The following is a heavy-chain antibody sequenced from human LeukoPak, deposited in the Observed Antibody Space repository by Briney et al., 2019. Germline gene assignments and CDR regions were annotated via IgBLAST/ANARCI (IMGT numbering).Heavy chain of an antibody. V-gene: IGHV3-23*01. Sequence: GGSLRLSCAASGFTFSSYAMSWVRQAPGKGLEWVSAISGSGGSTYYADSVKGRFPISRDNSKNTLYLQMNSLRAEDTAVYYCAKEGYYDVLTGTEKGAFDIWGQGTMVTVSS. CDR1: GFTFSSYA. D-gene: IGHD3-9*01. CDR3: AKEGYYDVLTGTEKGAFDI. CDR2: ISGSGGST. J-gene: IGHJ3*02.